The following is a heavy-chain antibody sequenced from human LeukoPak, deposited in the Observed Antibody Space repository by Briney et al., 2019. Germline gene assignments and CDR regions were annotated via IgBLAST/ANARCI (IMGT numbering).Heavy chain of an antibody. CDR1: GYTFSGDY. Sequence: SVKVSCKASGYTFSGDYMHWVRQAPGQGLEWMGGIIPIFGTANYAQKFQGRVTITTDESTSTAYMELSSLRSEDTAVYYCAREGIAAADDAFDIWGQGTMVTVSS. CDR2: IIPIFGTA. CDR3: AREGIAAADDAFDI. D-gene: IGHD6-13*01. J-gene: IGHJ3*02. V-gene: IGHV1-69*05.